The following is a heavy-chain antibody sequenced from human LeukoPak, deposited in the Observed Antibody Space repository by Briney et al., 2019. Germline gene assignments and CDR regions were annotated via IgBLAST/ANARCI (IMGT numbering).Heavy chain of an antibody. V-gene: IGHV3-30*02. J-gene: IGHJ4*02. Sequence: PGGSLRLSCAASGFNFRIYGMHWVRQAPGKGLEWVAFIRLDGDKVSYADSVKGRFTISRDNSKNTLYLQMNSLRSEDTAVYYCAKLSTGYDSDFDNWGQRSLVVVSS. CDR1: GFNFRIYG. CDR3: AKLSTGYDSDFDN. D-gene: IGHD2-8*02. CDR2: IRLDGDKV.